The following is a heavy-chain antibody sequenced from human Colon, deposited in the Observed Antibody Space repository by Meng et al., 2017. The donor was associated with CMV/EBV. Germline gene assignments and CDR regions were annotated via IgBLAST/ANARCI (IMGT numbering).Heavy chain of an antibody. CDR3: ARGSDTSSSNDY. CDR2: MNPNSGNT. D-gene: IGHD6-6*01. Sequence: KASGYTFTSYDINWVRQATGQGLEWMGWMNPNSGNTGYAQKFQGRVTMTRNTSISTAYMELSRLRAEDTAVYYCARGSDTSSSNDYWGQGTLVTVSS. V-gene: IGHV1-8*01. J-gene: IGHJ4*02. CDR1: GYTFTSYD.